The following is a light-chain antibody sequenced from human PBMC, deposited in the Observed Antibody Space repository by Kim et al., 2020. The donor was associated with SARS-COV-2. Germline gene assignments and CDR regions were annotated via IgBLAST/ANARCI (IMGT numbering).Light chain of an antibody. CDR3: QQDYNLPLT. Sequence: PGERVTLSCRASQSVRSSYLTWYQQKPGQAPRLLIYGASTRATSIPARFSGSGSGTDFTLTISSLQPEDFAVYYCQQDYNLPLTFGGGTKLEIK. V-gene: IGKV3D-7*01. CDR2: GAS. CDR1: QSVRSSY. J-gene: IGKJ4*01.